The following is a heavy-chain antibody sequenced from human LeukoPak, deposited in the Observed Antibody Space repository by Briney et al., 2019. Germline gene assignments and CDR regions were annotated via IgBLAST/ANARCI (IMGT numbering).Heavy chain of an antibody. D-gene: IGHD3-22*01. J-gene: IGHJ5*02. CDR3: ARVMMGPYYYDSSPWFDP. CDR2: IIPILGIA. CDR1: GGTFSSYA. V-gene: IGHV1-69*04. Sequence: SVKVSCKASGGTFSSYAISWVRQAPGQGLEWMGRIIPILGIANYAQKFQGRVTITADKSTSTAYMELSSLRSEDTAVYYCARVMMGPYYYDSSPWFDPWGQGTLVTVSS.